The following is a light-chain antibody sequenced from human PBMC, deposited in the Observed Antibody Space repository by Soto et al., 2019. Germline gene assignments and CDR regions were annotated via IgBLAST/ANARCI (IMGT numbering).Light chain of an antibody. V-gene: IGLV2-14*01. J-gene: IGLJ1*01. Sequence: QSALTQPASVSGSPGQSITISCTGTSSDVGGYNYVSWYQQHPGKAPKLMIYEVSNRPSGVSNRFSGSKSGNTASLTISGLQAEEEADYYCSSYTSSSTHFVFGTGTKLTVL. CDR2: EVS. CDR3: SSYTSSSTHFV. CDR1: SSDVGGYNY.